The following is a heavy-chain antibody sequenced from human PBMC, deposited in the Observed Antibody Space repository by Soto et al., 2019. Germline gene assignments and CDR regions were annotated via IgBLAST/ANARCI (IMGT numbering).Heavy chain of an antibody. CDR2: ISSSGETV. Sequence: GGSLRLSCEVSGSTFSSYEMYWVRQAPGKGLEWVAYISSSGETVYYAGSVQGRFTISRDNAKNSLYLQMSSLGAEDTAVYYCAREGFYAMDVWGQGTTVTVSS. CDR1: GSTFSSYE. J-gene: IGHJ6*02. V-gene: IGHV3-48*03. CDR3: AREGFYAMDV. D-gene: IGHD2-2*01.